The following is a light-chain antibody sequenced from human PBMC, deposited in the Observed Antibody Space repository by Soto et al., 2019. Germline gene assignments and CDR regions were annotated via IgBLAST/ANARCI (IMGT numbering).Light chain of an antibody. CDR1: QTISSR. J-gene: IGKJ2*01. CDR3: QQHKSSPVT. CDR2: DAS. V-gene: IGKV1-5*01. Sequence: MNNSLVTLCVAQGDRVTXTCRASQTISSRLAWYQEKPGNAPNLIIYDASNWKSGVPSRFSRSGSGTEFTLTISSLQPEDFARYYCQQHKSSPVTFAWGTKLDIK.